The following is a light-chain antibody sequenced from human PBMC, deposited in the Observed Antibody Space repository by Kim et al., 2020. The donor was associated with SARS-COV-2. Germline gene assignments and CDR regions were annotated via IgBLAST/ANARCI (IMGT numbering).Light chain of an antibody. CDR2: DAS. Sequence: TLSLSPGERATLSCRASQSVSSYLAWYQQKPGQAPRLLIYDASNRATGIPARFSGSGSGTDFTLTISSLEPEDFAVYYCQQRGRTFGQGTKVDIK. CDR3: QQRGRT. J-gene: IGKJ1*01. CDR1: QSVSSY. V-gene: IGKV3-11*01.